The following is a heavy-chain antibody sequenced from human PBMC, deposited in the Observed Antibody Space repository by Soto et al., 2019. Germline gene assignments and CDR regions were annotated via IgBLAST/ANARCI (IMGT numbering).Heavy chain of an antibody. D-gene: IGHD3-16*01. Sequence: QITLKESGPTLVKPTQTLTLTCTYSGFSLRTTGVGVGWIRQPPGKALEWLGIFYWDDDKRYSPSLKNRLTLTNDISKSQVVLTLTNMDPVDTATYYCAHTWGLPFDYWGQETLVIVSS. CDR3: AHTWGLPFDY. J-gene: IGHJ4*02. CDR2: FYWDDDK. V-gene: IGHV2-5*02. CDR1: GFSLRTTGVG.